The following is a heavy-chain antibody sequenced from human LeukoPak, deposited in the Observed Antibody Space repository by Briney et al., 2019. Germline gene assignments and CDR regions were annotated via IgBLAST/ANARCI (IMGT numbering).Heavy chain of an antibody. CDR1: GEFFSGFY. Sequence: PSETLSLTCDVHGEFFSGFYWSWIRQPPGKGLEWIGYISYSGSTNYNPSLKSRVTISVDTSKSQFSLKLSSVTAADTAVYYCARFIDEIDNWFDPWGQGTLVTVSS. D-gene: IGHD3-16*02. CDR2: ISYSGST. J-gene: IGHJ5*02. V-gene: IGHV4-59*01. CDR3: ARFIDEIDNWFDP.